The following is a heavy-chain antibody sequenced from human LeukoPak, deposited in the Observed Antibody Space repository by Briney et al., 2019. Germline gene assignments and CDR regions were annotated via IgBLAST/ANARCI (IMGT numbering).Heavy chain of an antibody. CDR1: GFTFSNYA. J-gene: IGHJ4*02. CDR2: ISYDGSNK. CDR3: AKGHRYGDYLIMDY. D-gene: IGHD4-17*01. V-gene: IGHV3-30*04. Sequence: QPGGSLRLSCSASGFTFSNYAMHWVRQAPGKGLEWVAVISYDGSNKYNADSVKGRFTISRDNSKNTLYLEMNSLRAEDTAVYYCAKGHRYGDYLIMDYWGQGTLVTVSS.